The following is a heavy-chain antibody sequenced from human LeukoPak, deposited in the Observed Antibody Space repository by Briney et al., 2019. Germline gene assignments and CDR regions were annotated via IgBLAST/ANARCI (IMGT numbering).Heavy chain of an antibody. J-gene: IGHJ4*02. CDR2: IYYSGST. V-gene: IGHV4-39*07. CDR3: ARPPVRGVFYKKKYYFDY. Sequence: SATLSLTGTVSGGSISSSSYCWGWIREPPGKGLEWIGSIYYSGSTYYNPSLKSRVTISVDTSKNQFSLNRISVTAADTAVYYCARPPVRGVFYKKKYYFDYWGQGTLVTVSS. D-gene: IGHD3-10*01. CDR1: GGSISSSSYC.